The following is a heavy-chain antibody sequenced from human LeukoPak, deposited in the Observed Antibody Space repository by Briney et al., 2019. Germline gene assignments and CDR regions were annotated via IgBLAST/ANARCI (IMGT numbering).Heavy chain of an antibody. CDR1: GRPFSRYY. V-gene: IGHV4-34*01. D-gene: IGHD5-24*01. CDR2: IDHRGDT. CDR3: ARGVTISDTGYLDF. Sequence: SETLSLTCAVYGRPFSRYYWSWIRQSPGKGLEWIAEIDHRGDTNYNPSVKSRVTISVGTSKNQFSLKVRSLSAADTAVYYCARGVTISDTGYLDFGGQGTPVTVSS. J-gene: IGHJ4*03.